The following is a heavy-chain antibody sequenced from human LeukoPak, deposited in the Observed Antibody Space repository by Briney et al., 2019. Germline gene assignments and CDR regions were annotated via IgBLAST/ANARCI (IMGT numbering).Heavy chain of an antibody. V-gene: IGHV4-39*07. J-gene: IGHJ3*02. D-gene: IGHD3-10*01. CDR1: GGSISSSSYY. CDR2: IYYSGST. Sequence: SETLSLTCTVSGGSISSSSYYWGWIRQPPGKGLEWIGSIYYSGSTYYNPSLKSRVTISVDTSKNQFSLKLSSVAAADTAVYYCARADPYYGSGRAPDAFDIWGQGTMVTVSS. CDR3: ARADPYYGSGRAPDAFDI.